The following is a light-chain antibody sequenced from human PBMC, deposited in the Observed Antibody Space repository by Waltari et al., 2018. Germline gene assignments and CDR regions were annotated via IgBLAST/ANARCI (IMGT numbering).Light chain of an antibody. CDR3: HQYLTQWT. V-gene: IGKV1-5*03. CDR2: EAS. Sequence: DIQMTQSPSTLSASVGDRVTITCRASQSIYRWVAWYQQKPGKAPKLLIYEASTLETGGPSRFSGSGSGTEFTLTISSLQPDDFATYHCHQYLTQWTFGQGTKVEIK. J-gene: IGKJ1*01. CDR1: QSIYRW.